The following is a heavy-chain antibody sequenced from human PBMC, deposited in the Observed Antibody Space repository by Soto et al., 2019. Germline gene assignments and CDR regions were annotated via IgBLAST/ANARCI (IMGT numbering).Heavy chain of an antibody. CDR2: IYSNGGT. V-gene: IGHV4-59*08. CDR1: GDSIGTYN. CDR3: VRQGIGALHGPVDV. D-gene: IGHD1-26*01. J-gene: IGHJ6*02. Sequence: QVQLQASGPGLVKPSDTLSLTCTVSGDSIGTYNWGWIRQPPGKRLEWIGYIYSNGGTSYNPALKSRVTISADTSTKQFSLRLSSVTAADTAVYYCVRQGIGALHGPVDVWGQGTTVTVSS.